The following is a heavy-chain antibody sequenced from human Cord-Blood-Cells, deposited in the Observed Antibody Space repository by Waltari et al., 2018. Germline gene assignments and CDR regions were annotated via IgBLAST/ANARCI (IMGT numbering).Heavy chain of an antibody. Sequence: QVQLVQAVAAVKKPGSWVTVSCTASAGTFSSYAVSWVRQAPGQGLEWMGWIIPIFGTANYAQKFQGRVTITADESTSTAYMELSSLRSEDTAVYYCASLAARGVMGAFDIWGQGTMVTVSS. CDR1: AGTFSSYA. CDR3: ASLAARGVMGAFDI. V-gene: IGHV1-69*12. CDR2: IIPIFGTA. J-gene: IGHJ3*02. D-gene: IGHD6-13*01.